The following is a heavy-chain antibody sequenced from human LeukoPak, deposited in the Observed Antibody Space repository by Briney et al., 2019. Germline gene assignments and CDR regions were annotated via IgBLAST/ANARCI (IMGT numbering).Heavy chain of an antibody. V-gene: IGHV3-33*08. Sequence: PGRSLRLSCAGSGFTFRSYGMHWVRQAPGKGLEWVAVIWYDGSNKYYADSVKGRFTISRDNAKDTLYLQMNSLRAEDTAVYYCARVPYSGYDLDYWGQGTLVTVSS. D-gene: IGHD5-12*01. J-gene: IGHJ4*02. CDR1: GFTFRSYG. CDR2: IWYDGSNK. CDR3: ARVPYSGYDLDY.